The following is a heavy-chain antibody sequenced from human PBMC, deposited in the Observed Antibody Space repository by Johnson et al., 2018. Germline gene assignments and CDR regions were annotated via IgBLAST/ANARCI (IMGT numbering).Heavy chain of an antibody. J-gene: IGHJ3*02. Sequence: VQLVESGGGLVQPGGSLRLSCAASGFSFSSSAMSWVRQAPGQGLDWVSGISGSGGSTYYADSVKGRFTISRDNSKNTLYLQMNSLRAEDTAVYYCTKTLTAYHRNAFDIWGQGTMVTVSS. V-gene: IGHV3-23*04. D-gene: IGHD3-9*01. CDR2: ISGSGGST. CDR3: TKTLTAYHRNAFDI. CDR1: GFSFSSSA.